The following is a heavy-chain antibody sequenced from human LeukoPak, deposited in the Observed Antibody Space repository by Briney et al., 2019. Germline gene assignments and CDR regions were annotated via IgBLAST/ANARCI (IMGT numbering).Heavy chain of an antibody. J-gene: IGHJ4*02. Sequence: PGGSLRLSCAASGFTFSSYSMNWVRQAPGKGLEWVSSISSSSSYIYYADSVKGRFTISRDNAKNSLYLQMNSLRAEDTAVYYCARGQAGGGIKLFDFWGQGTLVTVSS. CDR3: ARGQAGGGIKLFDF. V-gene: IGHV3-21*01. D-gene: IGHD6-13*01. CDR2: ISSSSSYI. CDR1: GFTFSSYS.